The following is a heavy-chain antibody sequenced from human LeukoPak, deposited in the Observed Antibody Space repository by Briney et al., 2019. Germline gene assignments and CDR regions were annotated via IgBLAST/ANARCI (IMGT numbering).Heavy chain of an antibody. J-gene: IGHJ3*02. Sequence: ASVKVSCTASGYTFTAYYIHWVRQAPGQGLEWMGWINPNNGYTSLPQRFQGRVTMTRDTSIITAYMGLSSLTSDDTGMYYCARGPTLGLDIWGQGTMVTVSS. CDR2: INPNNGYT. CDR3: ARGPTLGLDI. CDR1: GYTFTAYY. V-gene: IGHV1-2*02.